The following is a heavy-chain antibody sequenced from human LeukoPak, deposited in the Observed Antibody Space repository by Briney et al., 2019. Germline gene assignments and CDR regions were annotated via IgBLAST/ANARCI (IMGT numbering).Heavy chain of an antibody. J-gene: IGHJ4*02. V-gene: IGHV4-59*01. CDR3: ARDIYGSFDY. D-gene: IGHD2-15*01. CDR2: IYYSGST. CDR1: GGSISSYY. Sequence: SETLSLTCTVSGGSISSYYWSWIRQPPGEGLEWIGYIYYSGSTNYDPSLKSRVTISIDTSKNQFSLRLSSVTAADTAVYYCARDIYGSFDYWGQGTLVTVSS.